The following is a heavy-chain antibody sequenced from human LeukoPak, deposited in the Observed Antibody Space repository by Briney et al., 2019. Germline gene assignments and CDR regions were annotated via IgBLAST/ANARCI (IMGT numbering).Heavy chain of an antibody. D-gene: IGHD2-8*01. CDR1: GGSFSGYY. CDR2: INHSGST. CDR3: ARGRIVLMVYAIGFDY. Sequence: PSETLSLTCAVYGGSFSGYYWSWIRQPPGKGLEWIGEINHSGSTNYNLSLRSRVTISVDTSKNQFSLKLSSVTAADTAVYYCARGRIVLMVYAIGFDYWGQGALVTVSS. V-gene: IGHV4-34*01. J-gene: IGHJ4*02.